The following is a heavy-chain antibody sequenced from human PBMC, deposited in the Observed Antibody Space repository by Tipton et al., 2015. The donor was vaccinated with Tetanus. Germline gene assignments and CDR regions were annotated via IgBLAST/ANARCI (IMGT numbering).Heavy chain of an antibody. CDR2: IYYSGST. V-gene: IGHV4-61*01. CDR1: GGSVSSGSYY. J-gene: IGHJ4*02. CDR3: ARDSGGGGLDY. Sequence: LSLTCTVSGGSVSSGSYYWSWIRQPPGKGLEWIGYIYYSGSTNYNPSLKSRVTISVDTSKNQFSLKLSSVTAADTAVYYCARDSGGGGLDYWGQGTLVTVSS. D-gene: IGHD3-10*01.